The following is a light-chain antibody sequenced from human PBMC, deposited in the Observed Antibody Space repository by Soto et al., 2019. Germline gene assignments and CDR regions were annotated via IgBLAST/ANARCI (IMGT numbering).Light chain of an antibody. CDR1: SSDVGGYNY. V-gene: IGLV2-11*01. J-gene: IGLJ1*01. CDR2: DVN. Sequence: QSALTQPRSASGSPGQSVTISCTGTSSDVGGYNYVSWYQQHPGKAPKLMIYDVNKRPSGVPDRFSGSKSGNTASPTMSVLQAEDEADYYCCSYAGSYSLYVFGTGTKLTVL. CDR3: CSYAGSYSLYV.